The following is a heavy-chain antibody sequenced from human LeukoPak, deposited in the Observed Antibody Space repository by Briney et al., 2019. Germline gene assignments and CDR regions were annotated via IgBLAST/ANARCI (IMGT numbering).Heavy chain of an antibody. CDR3: ATVSEPYDSSGYYSPDY. V-gene: IGHV1-69-2*01. CDR2: VDPEDGET. CDR1: GYTFTDYY. D-gene: IGHD3-22*01. Sequence: GATVKISCKVSGYTFTDYYMHWVQQAPGKGLEWMGLVDPEDGETIYAEKFQGRVTITADTSTDTAYMELSSLRSEDTAVYYCATVSEPYDSSGYYSPDYWGQGTLVTVSS. J-gene: IGHJ4*02.